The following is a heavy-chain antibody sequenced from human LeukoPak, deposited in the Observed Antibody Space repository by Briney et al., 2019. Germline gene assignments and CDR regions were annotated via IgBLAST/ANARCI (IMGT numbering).Heavy chain of an antibody. CDR2: ISISGTTI. Sequence: GGSLRLSCAAAGFTFSTHEMNWVRQAPGKRLEWVSYISISGTTIYYADSVKGRFTISRDNAKNSLYLQMNSLRVEDMAVYYCAREGLWGAARDAFDIWGQGTMVTVSS. V-gene: IGHV3-48*03. D-gene: IGHD6-6*01. CDR1: GFTFSTHE. CDR3: AREGLWGAARDAFDI. J-gene: IGHJ3*02.